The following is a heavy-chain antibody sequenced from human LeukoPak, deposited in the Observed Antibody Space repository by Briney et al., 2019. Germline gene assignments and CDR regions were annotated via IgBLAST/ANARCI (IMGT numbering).Heavy chain of an antibody. V-gene: IGHV3-7*01. Sequence: GGALTLSCAGSGFTFSKYWMSWVRQAPGKGLEWVANIKQDGSEKYYVDSVKGRFTISRDNAKNSLYLQMNSLRAEDTAVYYCTRDEKWGQGTLVTVSS. CDR2: IKQDGSEK. J-gene: IGHJ4*02. CDR1: GFTFSKYW. CDR3: TRDEK.